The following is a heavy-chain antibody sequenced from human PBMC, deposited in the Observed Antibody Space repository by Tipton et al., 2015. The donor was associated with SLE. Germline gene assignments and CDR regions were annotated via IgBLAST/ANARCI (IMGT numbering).Heavy chain of an antibody. CDR2: INHSGST. CDR1: GGSFSGYY. CDR3: ARHQYYYGLGYFDY. D-gene: IGHD3-10*01. Sequence: GLVKPSETLSLTCAVYGGSFSGYYWSWIRQPPGKGLEWIGEINHSGSTNYNPSLKSRVTISVDTSKNQFSLKLSSVTAADTAVYYCARHQYYYGLGYFDYWGQGTLVTVSS. V-gene: IGHV4-34*01. J-gene: IGHJ4*02.